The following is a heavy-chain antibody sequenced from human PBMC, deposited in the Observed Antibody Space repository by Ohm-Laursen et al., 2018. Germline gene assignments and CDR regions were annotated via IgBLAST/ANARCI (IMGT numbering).Heavy chain of an antibody. J-gene: IGHJ5*02. CDR1: GFSVSTNY. D-gene: IGHD3-10*01. V-gene: IGHV3-23*01. CDR3: AKGLSGGTGHGNWFDP. Sequence: SLRLSCSASGFSVSTNYMNWARQAPGKGPEWVSVVTGSGRTTYYRDSVKGRFTISRDNSKNTLYLQMNSLRVEDTAVYYCAKGLSGGTGHGNWFDPWGQGTLVSVSS. CDR2: VTGSGRTT.